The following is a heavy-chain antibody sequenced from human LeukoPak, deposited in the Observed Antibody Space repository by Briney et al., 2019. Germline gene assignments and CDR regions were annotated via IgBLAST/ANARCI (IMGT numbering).Heavy chain of an antibody. CDR1: GVSISSYY. CDR3: ARDGAVAGPL. D-gene: IGHD6-19*01. Sequence: PSETLSLTCTVSGVSISSYYWSWIRQPPGKGLEWIGYIYYSGSTNYNPSLKSRVTISVDTSKNQFSLKLSSVTAADTAVYYCARDGAVAGPLWGQGTLVTVSS. J-gene: IGHJ4*02. V-gene: IGHV4-59*01. CDR2: IYYSGST.